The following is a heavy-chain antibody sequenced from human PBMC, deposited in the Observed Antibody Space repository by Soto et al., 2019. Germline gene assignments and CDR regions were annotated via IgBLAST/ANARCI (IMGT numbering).Heavy chain of an antibody. Sequence: VASVKGSCKVYGDTFSSYIFNWVRQVPGQGLEWMGGIIPMFGSPDYAQNFKGRVTITADGSTSTVYMELASLISEDTAVFYCKRGKSRLVPAATLKLYYYYGMDVWGQGTTVTVSS. CDR2: IIPMFGSP. CDR1: GDTFSSYI. J-gene: IGHJ6*02. D-gene: IGHD2-2*01. V-gene: IGHV1-69*13. CDR3: KRGKSRLVPAATLKLYYYYGMDV.